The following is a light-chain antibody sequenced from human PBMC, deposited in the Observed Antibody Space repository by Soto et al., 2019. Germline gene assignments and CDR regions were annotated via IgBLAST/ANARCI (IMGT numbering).Light chain of an antibody. CDR1: SSDVGGYNY. CDR3: SSYTSSSTVV. J-gene: IGLJ2*01. CDR2: DVS. Sequence: QSVLTQPASVSGSPGQSITISCTGTSSDVGGYNYVSWCQQHPGKAPKLMIYDVSHRPSGVSNRFSGSKSGNTASLTISGLQAEDVADYYCSSYTSSSTVVFGGGTNLTVL. V-gene: IGLV2-14*01.